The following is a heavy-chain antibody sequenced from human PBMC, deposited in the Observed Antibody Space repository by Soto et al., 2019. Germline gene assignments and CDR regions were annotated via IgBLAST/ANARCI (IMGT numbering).Heavy chain of an antibody. CDR3: ARQGYCSGGSCVLGGGMDV. V-gene: IGHV4-39*01. Sequence: QLQLQESGPGLVKPSETLSLTCTVSGGSISSSSYYWGWIRQPPGKGLEWIGSIYYSGSTYYNPSLKSRVTISVDTSKSQFSLKLSSVAAADTAVYYCARQGYCSGGSCVLGGGMDVWGQGTTVTVSS. D-gene: IGHD2-15*01. CDR2: IYYSGST. CDR1: GGSISSSSYY. J-gene: IGHJ6*02.